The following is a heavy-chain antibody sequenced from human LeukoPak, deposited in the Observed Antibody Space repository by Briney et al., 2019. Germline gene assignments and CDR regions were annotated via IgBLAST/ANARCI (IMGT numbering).Heavy chain of an antibody. J-gene: IGHJ1*01. CDR2: ISSSSTYI. CDR3: ARDWPTIAAADTIPEYFQH. CDR1: GFTFSAYT. Sequence: GGSLRLSCAASGFTFSAYTMTWVRQTPGVGLEWVSSISSSSTYIYYADSVKGRFTISRDNTKNSLYLQMNSLRAEDTAVYYCARDWPTIAAADTIPEYFQHWGQGTLVTVSS. V-gene: IGHV3-21*01. D-gene: IGHD6-13*01.